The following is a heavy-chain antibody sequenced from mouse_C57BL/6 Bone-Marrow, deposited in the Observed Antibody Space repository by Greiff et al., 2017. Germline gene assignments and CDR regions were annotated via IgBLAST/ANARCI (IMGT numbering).Heavy chain of an antibody. CDR1: GYTFTDYE. Sequence: QVQLQQSGAELVRPGASVTLSCKASGYTFTDYEMHWVKQTPVHGLEWIGAIDPETGGTAYNQKFKGKAILTADKSSSTAYMELRSLTSEDSAVYYCTRRPFYGSGPAWFAYWGQGTLVTVSA. D-gene: IGHD1-1*01. J-gene: IGHJ3*01. CDR2: IDPETGGT. V-gene: IGHV1-15*01. CDR3: TRRPFYGSGPAWFAY.